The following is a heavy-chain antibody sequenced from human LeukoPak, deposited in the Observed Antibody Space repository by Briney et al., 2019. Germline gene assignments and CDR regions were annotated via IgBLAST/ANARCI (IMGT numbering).Heavy chain of an antibody. D-gene: IGHD2-15*01. CDR1: GGSFSGYY. V-gene: IGHV4-34*01. Sequence: PSETLSLTCAVYGGSFSGYYWSWIRQPPGKGLEWIGEINHSGSTNYNPSLKSRVTISVDTSKNQFSLKLSSVTAADTAVYYCARGNRYCSGGSCFYLPYWFDPWGQGTLVTVSS. CDR3: ARGNRYCSGGSCFYLPYWFDP. CDR2: INHSGST. J-gene: IGHJ5*02.